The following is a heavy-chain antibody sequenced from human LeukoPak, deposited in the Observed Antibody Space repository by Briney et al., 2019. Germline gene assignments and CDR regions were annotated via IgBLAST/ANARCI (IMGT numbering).Heavy chain of an antibody. CDR3: ARGWRITIFGVVIRANWFDP. V-gene: IGHV1-2*02. J-gene: IGHJ5*02. Sequence: ASVKVSCRASGYTFTGYYMHWVRQAPGQGLEWMGWINPNSGGTNYAQKFQGRVTMTRDTSISTAYMELSRLRSDDTAVYYCARGWRITIFGVVIRANWFDPWGQGTLVTVSS. D-gene: IGHD3-3*01. CDR2: INPNSGGT. CDR1: GYTFTGYY.